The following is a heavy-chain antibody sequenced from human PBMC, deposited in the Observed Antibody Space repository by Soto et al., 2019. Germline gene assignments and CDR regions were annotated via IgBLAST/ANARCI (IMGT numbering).Heavy chain of an antibody. J-gene: IGHJ4*02. V-gene: IGHV3-66*01. CDR1: GFTLNNNY. CDR2: IYSGGNT. Sequence: GGSLRLPCGVSGFTLNNNYMILVRQAPGKGLEWVSVIYSGGNTDYAESVRGRFTVSRDTSKNTLYLQMNSLRAEDTAIYYCTRDSSYYGAGRGVLDYWGQGPPVTVSS. CDR3: TRDSSYYGAGRGVLDY. D-gene: IGHD3-10*01.